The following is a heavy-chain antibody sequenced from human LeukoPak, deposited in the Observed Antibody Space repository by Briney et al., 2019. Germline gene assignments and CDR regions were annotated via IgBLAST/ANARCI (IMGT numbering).Heavy chain of an antibody. D-gene: IGHD2-21*02. J-gene: IGHJ2*01. CDR3: VRDCASDCSIKGHYYFDL. CDR1: GYTFTKYG. V-gene: IGHV1-18*01. Sequence: ASVKVSCKASGYTFTKYGLTWVRQAPGQGLEWMGWISTDKADTYYTQNYQGGVTMTIDTSTSTAYVELRSLRSDDTAVYYCVRDCASDCSIKGHYYFDLWGRGTLVTVSS. CDR2: ISTDKADT.